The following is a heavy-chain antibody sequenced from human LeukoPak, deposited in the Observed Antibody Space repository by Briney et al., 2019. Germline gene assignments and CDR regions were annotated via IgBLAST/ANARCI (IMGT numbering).Heavy chain of an antibody. D-gene: IGHD6-19*01. CDR1: GGSISSGSYY. V-gene: IGHV4-61*02. J-gene: IGHJ3*02. CDR2: IYTSGST. CDR3: ARGGGYSSGWADAFDI. Sequence: SETLSLTCTVSGGSISSGSYYWSWIRQPAGKGLEWIGRIYTSGSTNYNPSLKSRVTISVDTSKNQFSLKLSSVTAVDTAVYYCARGGGYSSGWADAFDIWGQGTMVTVSS.